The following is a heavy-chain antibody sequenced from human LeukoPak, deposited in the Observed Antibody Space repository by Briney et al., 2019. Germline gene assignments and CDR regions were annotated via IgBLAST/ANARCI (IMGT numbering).Heavy chain of an antibody. J-gene: IGHJ4*02. CDR2: TYYRSQQWHS. D-gene: IGHD3-3*01. V-gene: IGHV6-1*01. Sequence: SQTLSLTCAISGDSVSSNGASWNWIRQSPSRGLEWLGRTYYRSQQWHSDYAPSVKGRKTLNPDTSKNQFSLQLNSVTPEDTAVYYCGREADFGVVTNWGQGTLVTVSS. CDR3: GREADFGVVTN. CDR1: GDSVSSNGAS.